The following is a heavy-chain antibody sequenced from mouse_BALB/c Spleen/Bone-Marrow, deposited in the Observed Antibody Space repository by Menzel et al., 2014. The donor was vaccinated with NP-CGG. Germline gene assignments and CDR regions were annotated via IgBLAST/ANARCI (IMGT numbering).Heavy chain of an antibody. CDR1: GFTFSDYY. D-gene: IGHD2-10*01. J-gene: IGHJ2*01. V-gene: IGHV5-12*02. CDR3: ARQGAYSYFDY. CDR2: ISNGGGST. Sequence: DVQLQESGGGLVQPGGSLKLSCATSGFTFSDYYMYWVRRTPEKGLEWVAYISNGGGSTYYPDTVKGRFTISRDNAKNTLYLQMSRLKSEDTAMYYCARQGAYSYFDYWGQGTTLTVPS.